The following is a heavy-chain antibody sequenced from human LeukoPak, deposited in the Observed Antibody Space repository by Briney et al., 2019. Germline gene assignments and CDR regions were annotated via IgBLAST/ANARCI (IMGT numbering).Heavy chain of an antibody. J-gene: IGHJ5*02. CDR1: GGSISSYY. Sequence: SETLSLTCTVSGGSISSYYWSWIRQPAGKGLEWIGRIYTSGSTNYNPSLKSRVTMSVDTSKNQFSLKLSSVTAADTAVYYCAGAKLYYYGSGSYYHGYNWFDPWGQETLVTVSS. V-gene: IGHV4-4*07. CDR3: AGAKLYYYGSGSYYHGYNWFDP. CDR2: IYTSGST. D-gene: IGHD3-10*01.